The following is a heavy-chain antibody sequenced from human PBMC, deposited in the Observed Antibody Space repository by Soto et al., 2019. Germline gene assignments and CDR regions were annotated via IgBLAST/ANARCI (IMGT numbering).Heavy chain of an antibody. CDR1: GFTFSSYG. Sequence: SGGSLRLSCAASGFTFSSYGMHWVRQAPGKGLEWVAVISYDGSNKYYADSVKGRFTISRDNSKNTLYLQMNSLRAEDTAVYYCAKDWQWLDNPDYWGQGTLVTVSS. D-gene: IGHD6-19*01. J-gene: IGHJ4*02. CDR3: AKDWQWLDNPDY. CDR2: ISYDGSNK. V-gene: IGHV3-30*18.